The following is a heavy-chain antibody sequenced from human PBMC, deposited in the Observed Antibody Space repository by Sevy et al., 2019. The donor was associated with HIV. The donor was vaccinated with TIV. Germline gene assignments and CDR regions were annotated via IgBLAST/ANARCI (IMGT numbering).Heavy chain of an antibody. CDR3: AKGLGYCTNGVCYFPTNYYFDY. V-gene: IGHV3-23*01. CDR1: GFTFSSYA. D-gene: IGHD2-8*01. CDR2: ISGSGGST. J-gene: IGHJ4*02. Sequence: GGSLRLSCAASGFTFSSYAMSWVRQAPGKGLEWVSAISGSGGSTYYADSVKGRFTIPRDNSKNTLYLQMNSLRAEDTVVYYCAKGLGYCTNGVCYFPTNYYFDYWGQGTLVTVSS.